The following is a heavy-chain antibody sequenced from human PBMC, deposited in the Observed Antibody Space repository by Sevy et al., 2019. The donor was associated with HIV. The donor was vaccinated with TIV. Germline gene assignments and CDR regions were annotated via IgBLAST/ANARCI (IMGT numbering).Heavy chain of an antibody. CDR2: INHTGST. D-gene: IGHD2-2*01. CDR1: GGSFSGYY. J-gene: IGHJ5*02. V-gene: IGHV4-34*01. Sequence: SETLSLTCAVYGGSFSGYYWNWIRQPPGKGLVWIGEINHTGSTNYNPSLKSRVTISVDTSKTQVSLKLSSVTAADTAIYYCARAPPIVVVPGAPSWFDPWGQGTLVTVSS. CDR3: ARAPPIVVVPGAPSWFDP.